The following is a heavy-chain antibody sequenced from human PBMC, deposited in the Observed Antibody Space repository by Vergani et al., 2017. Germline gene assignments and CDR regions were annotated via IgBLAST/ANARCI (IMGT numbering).Heavy chain of an antibody. CDR2: INPNSGGT. D-gene: IGHD2-2*02. J-gene: IGHJ5*02. CDR1: GYTFTGYY. Sequence: QVQLVQSGAEVKKPGASVKVSCKASGYTFTGYYMHWVRQAPGQGLEWMGWINPNSGGTNYAQKFQGRVTMTRDTSISTAYMELSRLRSDDTAVYYCARDASYCSSTSGYRGRSWYPRWFDPWGQGTRVTVSS. CDR3: ARDASYCSSTSGYRGRSWYPRWFDP. V-gene: IGHV1-2*02.